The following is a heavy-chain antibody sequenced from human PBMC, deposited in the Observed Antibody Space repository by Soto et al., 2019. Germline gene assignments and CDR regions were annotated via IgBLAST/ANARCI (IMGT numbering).Heavy chain of an antibody. V-gene: IGHV1-58*02. J-gene: IGHJ4*02. D-gene: IGHD3-22*01. CDR2: IVVGSGYT. CDR1: GLTFSTSA. CDR3: GADEMDHYDTSGYYYLDH. Sequence: QVQLVQSGPEVKKPGTSVKVSCKASGLTFSTSAMQWVRQARGQHLEWMGWIVVGSGYTNYAQKFQERVTITRDMSTSTVYMELSSLRYEDTAVYYCGADEMDHYDTSGYYYLDHWGQGTLVTVSS.